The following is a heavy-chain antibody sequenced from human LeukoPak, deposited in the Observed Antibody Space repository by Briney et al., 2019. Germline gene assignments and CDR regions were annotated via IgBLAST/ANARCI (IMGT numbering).Heavy chain of an antibody. CDR2: IYYSGST. V-gene: IGHV4-39*07. Sequence: SETLSLTCTVSGGSISSSSYYWGWIRQPPGKGLEWIGSIYYSGSTNYNPSLKSRVTISVDKSKNQFSLKLSSVTAADTAVYYCASRKAAVAGTRVDYWGQGTLVTVSS. CDR3: ASRKAAVAGTRVDY. J-gene: IGHJ4*02. D-gene: IGHD6-19*01. CDR1: GGSISSSSYY.